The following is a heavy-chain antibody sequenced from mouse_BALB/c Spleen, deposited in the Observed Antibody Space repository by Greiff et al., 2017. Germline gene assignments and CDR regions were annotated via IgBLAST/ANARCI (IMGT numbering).Heavy chain of an antibody. CDR2: ISYDGSN. CDR1: GYSITSGYY. CDR3: ARGGGSYYYAMDY. V-gene: IGHV3-6*02. J-gene: IGHJ4*01. Sequence: EVKLQESGPGLVKPSQSLSLTCSVTGYSITSGYYWNWIRQFPGNKLEWMGYISYDGSNNYNPSLKNRISITRDTSKNQFFLKLNTVTTEDTATYYCARGGGSYYYAMDYWGQGTSVTVSS.